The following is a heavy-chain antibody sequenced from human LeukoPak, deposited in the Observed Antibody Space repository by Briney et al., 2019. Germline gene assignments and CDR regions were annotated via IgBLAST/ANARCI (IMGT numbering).Heavy chain of an antibody. CDR2: ISSSNAII. D-gene: IGHD4-11*01. CDR1: GLPHSHNY. Sequence: GGPLRLSCAASGLPHSHNYMSWVRHAPGKALEWVSHISSSNAIIYHADSVEGRFTISRDNPKNSLYLQMNSLRAEGRAVYYCARDIGGMTTEYYFDYWGQGTLVTVSS. V-gene: IGHV3-11*01. J-gene: IGHJ4*02. CDR3: ARDIGGMTTEYYFDY.